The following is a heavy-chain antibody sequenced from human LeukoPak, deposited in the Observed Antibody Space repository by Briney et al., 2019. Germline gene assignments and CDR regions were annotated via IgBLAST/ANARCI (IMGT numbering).Heavy chain of an antibody. V-gene: IGHV4-59*01. CDR3: ASSPAAHRDFDY. J-gene: IGHJ4*02. D-gene: IGHD2-15*01. Sequence: SETLSLTCTVSGGSISRYYWSWIRQPPGKGLEWIGYIYYSGSTNYNPSLQSRVTISVDTSKNQFSLKLSSVTAADTAVYYCASSPAAHRDFDYWGQGTLVTVSS. CDR1: GGSISRYY. CDR2: IYYSGST.